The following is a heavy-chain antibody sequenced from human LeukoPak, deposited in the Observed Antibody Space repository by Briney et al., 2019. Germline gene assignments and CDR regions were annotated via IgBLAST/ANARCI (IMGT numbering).Heavy chain of an antibody. CDR1: GGSFSGYY. CDR3: ARGGPRGGVAPAAILHWFDP. J-gene: IGHJ5*02. D-gene: IGHD2-2*02. CDR2: INHSGST. Sequence: PSETLSLTCAVYGGSFSGYYWSWIRQPPGKGLEWIGEINHSGSTNYNPSLKSRVTISVDTSKNQFSPKLSSVTAADTAVYYCARGGPRGGVAPAAILHWFDPWGQGTLVTVSS. V-gene: IGHV4-34*01.